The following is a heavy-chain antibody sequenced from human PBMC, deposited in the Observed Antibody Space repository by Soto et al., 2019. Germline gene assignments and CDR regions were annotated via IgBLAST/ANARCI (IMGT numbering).Heavy chain of an antibody. D-gene: IGHD6-13*01. Sequence: SVKVSCKASGYTFTYRYLHWVRQAPGQALEWMGWITPFNGNTNYAPKFQDRVTITRDRSMSTSYMELSSLRSEDTAMYYCASSRPAAAGRGGSWFDPWGQGTLVTVSS. CDR3: ASSRPAAAGRGGSWFDP. CDR1: GYTFTYRY. V-gene: IGHV1-45*02. J-gene: IGHJ5*02. CDR2: ITPFNGNT.